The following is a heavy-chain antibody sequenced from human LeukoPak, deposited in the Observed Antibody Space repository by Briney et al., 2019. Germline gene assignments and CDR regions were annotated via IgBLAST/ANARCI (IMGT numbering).Heavy chain of an antibody. CDR3: AREASGLVKRWFDP. D-gene: IGHD6-19*01. CDR1: GYTFTGYY. Sequence: ASVKVSCKASGYTFTGYYMHWVRQAPGQGLEWMGWINPNSGGTNYAQKFQGRVTMTRDTSISTAYMELSRPRSDDTAVYYCAREASGLVKRWFDPWGQGTLVTVSS. V-gene: IGHV1-2*02. CDR2: INPNSGGT. J-gene: IGHJ5*02.